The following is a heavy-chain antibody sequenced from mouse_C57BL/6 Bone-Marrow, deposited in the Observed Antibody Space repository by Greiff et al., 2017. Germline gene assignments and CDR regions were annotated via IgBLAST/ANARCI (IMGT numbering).Heavy chain of an antibody. V-gene: IGHV1-4*01. CDR2: LNPSSGYT. D-gene: IGHD4-1*01. J-gene: IGHJ2*01. CDR1: GYTFTSYT. Sequence: VKLMESGAELARPGASVKMSCKASGYTFTSYTMHWVKQRPGQGLEWIGYLNPSSGYTKYNQKFKDKATLPADKSSSTAYMQLSSLTSEDSAVYYCARRLTGTRGDYWGQGTTLTVSS. CDR3: ARRLTGTRGDY.